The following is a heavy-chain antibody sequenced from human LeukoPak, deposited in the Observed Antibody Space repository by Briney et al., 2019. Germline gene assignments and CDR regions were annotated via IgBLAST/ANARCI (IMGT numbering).Heavy chain of an antibody. CDR1: GFTFRNHA. CDR3: ARIRAATTRFDY. J-gene: IGHJ4*02. Sequence: GGSLRLSCAASGFTFRNHAMYWVRQAPGRGLEWAAVVSFDGNTTFYSDSVKGRFAISRDNSKNTLYLEMNSLRPENTAVYYCARIRAATTRFDYWGQGTLVTVSS. CDR2: VSFDGNTT. V-gene: IGHV3-30*09. D-gene: IGHD1/OR15-1a*01.